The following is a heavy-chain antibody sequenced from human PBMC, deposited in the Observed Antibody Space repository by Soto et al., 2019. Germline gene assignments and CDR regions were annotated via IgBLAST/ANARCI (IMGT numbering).Heavy chain of an antibody. CDR2: INTNTGNP. J-gene: IGHJ4*02. D-gene: IGHD1-26*01. Sequence: ASVQVSCKASGYTFTSYAMNWVRQAPGQGLEWMGWINTNTGNPTYAQGFTGRFVFSLDTSVSTAYLQICSLKAEDTAVYYCARDKGGSYVDYFGYWGQGTLVTVSS. V-gene: IGHV7-4-1*01. CDR3: ARDKGGSYVDYFGY. CDR1: GYTFTSYA.